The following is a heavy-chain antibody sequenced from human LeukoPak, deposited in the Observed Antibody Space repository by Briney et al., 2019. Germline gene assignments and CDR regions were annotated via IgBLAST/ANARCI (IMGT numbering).Heavy chain of an antibody. CDR2: INWNGGST. Sequence: GGSLRLSCAASGFTFDDYGMSWVRQAPGKGLEWVSGINWNGGSTGYADSVKGRFTISRDNAKNSLYLQMNSLRAEDTAVYYCARDRPPSTVVSPWFDYWGQGTLVTVSS. J-gene: IGHJ4*02. V-gene: IGHV3-20*04. CDR3: ARDRPPSTVVSPWFDY. D-gene: IGHD4-23*01. CDR1: GFTFDDYG.